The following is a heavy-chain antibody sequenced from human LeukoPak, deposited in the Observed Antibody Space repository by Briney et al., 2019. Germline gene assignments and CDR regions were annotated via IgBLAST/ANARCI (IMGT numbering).Heavy chain of an antibody. Sequence: GGSLRLSCAASGLIFSNAWMSWVRQAPGKGLEWGGRIKSKTDGGTTDYAAPVKGRFTISRDDSKNTLYLQMNGLKTEDTAVYYCSTAPGSIAAAGTPFDYWGQGTLVTVSS. D-gene: IGHD6-13*01. CDR2: IKSKTDGGTT. V-gene: IGHV3-15*01. J-gene: IGHJ4*02. CDR3: STAPGSIAAAGTPFDY. CDR1: GLIFSNAW.